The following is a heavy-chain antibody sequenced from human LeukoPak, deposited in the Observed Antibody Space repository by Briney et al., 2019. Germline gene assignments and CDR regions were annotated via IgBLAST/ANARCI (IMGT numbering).Heavy chain of an antibody. CDR3: ARSRQLSSYYFDY. J-gene: IGHJ4*02. D-gene: IGHD6-13*01. CDR1: GDSISSGNYY. Sequence: SETLSLTCTVSGDSISSGNYYWSWIRQPAGKGLEWIGRIYNTGSTKFNPSLKSRVTLSVDTSKNQFSLKLSSVTAADTALYYCARSRQLSSYYFDYWGQGTLATVSS. CDR2: IYNTGST. V-gene: IGHV4-61*02.